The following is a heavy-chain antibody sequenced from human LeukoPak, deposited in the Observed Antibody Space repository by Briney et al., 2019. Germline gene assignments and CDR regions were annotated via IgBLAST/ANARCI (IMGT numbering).Heavy chain of an antibody. CDR3: ARDASGSASYYYYGMDV. V-gene: IGHV3-30*04. CDR2: ISSDRRNK. Sequence: PGRSLRLSCAASGFTFNNYAMHWVRQAPGEGLEWAAVISSDRRNKYYADSVKGRFTVSRDNFKNTLNLQMNSLGSEDTAVYYCARDASGSASYYYYGMDVWGQGTTVLVSS. CDR1: GFTFNNYA. D-gene: IGHD3-10*01. J-gene: IGHJ6*01.